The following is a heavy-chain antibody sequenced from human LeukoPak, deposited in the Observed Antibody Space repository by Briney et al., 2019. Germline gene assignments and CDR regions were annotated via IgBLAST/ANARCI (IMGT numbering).Heavy chain of an antibody. J-gene: IGHJ4*02. D-gene: IGHD6-19*01. V-gene: IGHV3-23*01. CDR2: ISGSGGST. CDR3: AKDHRIAVAGTK. Sequence: GGTLRLSCAASGFTFSSYGMSWVRQAPGKGLEWVSAISGSGGSTYYADSVKGRFTISRDNSKNTLYLQMNSLRAEDTAVYYCAKDHRIAVAGTKWGQGTLVTVSS. CDR1: GFTFSSYG.